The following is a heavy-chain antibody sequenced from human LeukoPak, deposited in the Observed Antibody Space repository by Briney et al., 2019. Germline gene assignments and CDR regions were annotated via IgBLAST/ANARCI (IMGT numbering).Heavy chain of an antibody. CDR3: AREIRPDYYDSIGYHF. Sequence: GGSLRLSCVASGFTFSSYEMNWVRQAPGKGLEWISYISSSGSPIYYADSVKGRFTISRDNAKNSLYLQMISLRAEDTAVYYCAREIRPDYYDSIGYHFGGQGTLVTVSS. D-gene: IGHD3-22*01. CDR2: ISSSGSPI. J-gene: IGHJ4*02. CDR1: GFTFSSYE. V-gene: IGHV3-48*03.